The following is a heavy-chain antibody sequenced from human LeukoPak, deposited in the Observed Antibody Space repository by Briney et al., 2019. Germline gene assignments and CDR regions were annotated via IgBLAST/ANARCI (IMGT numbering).Heavy chain of an antibody. D-gene: IGHD4-23*01. V-gene: IGHV4-39*01. Sequence: SETLSLTCTVSGGSISSSSYYWGWIRQPPGKGLEWIGSLYYSGSTYYNPSLKSRVTISVDTSKNQFSLKLSSVTAADTAVYYCARRTVYGGNSWHFDYWGQGTLVTVSS. CDR1: GGSISSSSYY. J-gene: IGHJ4*02. CDR2: LYYSGST. CDR3: ARRTVYGGNSWHFDY.